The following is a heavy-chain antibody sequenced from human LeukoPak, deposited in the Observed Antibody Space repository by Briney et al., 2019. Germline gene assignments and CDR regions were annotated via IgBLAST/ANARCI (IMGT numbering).Heavy chain of an antibody. J-gene: IGHJ4*02. CDR2: INPDTGGT. D-gene: IGHD3-22*01. CDR1: GYTFTAYY. Sequence: ASVKVSCKASGYTFTAYYIHWVRQAPGQGLEWMGWINPDTGGTNYAQKFQGRVTMTRNTSISTAYMELSRLKSDDTAVYYCARGHDRTADYWGQGTLVTVSS. V-gene: IGHV1-2*02. CDR3: ARGHDRTADY.